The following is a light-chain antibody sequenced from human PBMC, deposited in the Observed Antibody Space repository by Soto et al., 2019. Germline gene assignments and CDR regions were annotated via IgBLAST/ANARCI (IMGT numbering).Light chain of an antibody. CDR1: SSDVGGYNY. CDR3: SSYAGSNNFVV. J-gene: IGLJ2*01. V-gene: IGLV2-8*01. CDR2: EVS. Sequence: QSALTQPPSESGYPGQSVTISCTGTSSDVGGYNYVSWYQQHPGKAPKLMIYEVSKRPSGVPDRFSGSKSGNTASLTVSGLQAEDEADYYCSSYAGSNNFVVFGGGTKVTVL.